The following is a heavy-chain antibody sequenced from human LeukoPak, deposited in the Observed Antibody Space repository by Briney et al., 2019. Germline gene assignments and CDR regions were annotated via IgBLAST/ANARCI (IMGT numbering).Heavy chain of an antibody. V-gene: IGHV6-1*01. CDR2: TYYRSKWSN. CDR1: GDSVSRNSGA. CDR3: ARGLAAAGGGWFDP. J-gene: IGHJ5*02. Sequence: SQTLALTCAISGDSVSRNSGAWNWIRQSPSRGLEWLGRTYYRSKWSNDYALSVKSRITIIADTSKNQFSLQLNSVTPEDTVVYYCARGLAAAGGGWFDPWGQGTLVTVSS. D-gene: IGHD6-13*01.